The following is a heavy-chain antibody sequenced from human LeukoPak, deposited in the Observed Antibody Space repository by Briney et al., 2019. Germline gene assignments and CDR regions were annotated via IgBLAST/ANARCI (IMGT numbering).Heavy chain of an antibody. V-gene: IGHV3-30*03. D-gene: IGHD3-16*01. Sequence: GRSLRLSCAASGSTFSTYGMRWVRQAPGKGLEWVAVLSHDGTNKYYADSVKGRFTISRDNSKNTLYLQMNSLRAEDTAAYYCASGFLRNWYYLGDYWGQGTLVTVSS. CDR2: LSHDGTNK. CDR3: ASGFLRNWYYLGDY. J-gene: IGHJ4*02. CDR1: GSTFSTYG.